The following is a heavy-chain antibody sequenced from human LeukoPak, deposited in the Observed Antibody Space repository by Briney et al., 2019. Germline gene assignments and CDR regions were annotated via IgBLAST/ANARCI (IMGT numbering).Heavy chain of an antibody. CDR2: IKQDGSEK. V-gene: IGHV3-7*01. CDR3: ARARGQLVPNY. J-gene: IGHJ4*02. Sequence: GGSLRLSCAAFGFTFSSYWMSWVRQAPGKGLEWVANIKQDGSEKYYVDSVKGRFTISRDNAKNSLYLQMNSLRAEDTAVYYCARARGQLVPNYWGQGTLVTVSS. CDR1: GFTFSSYW. D-gene: IGHD6-6*01.